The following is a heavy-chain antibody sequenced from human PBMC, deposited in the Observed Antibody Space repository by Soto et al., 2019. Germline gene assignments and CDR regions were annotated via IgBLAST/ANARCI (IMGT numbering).Heavy chain of an antibody. CDR3: AKSVFLQYCSGGSCYYPRFDY. CDR2: ISGSGGST. CDR1: GFTFSSYA. J-gene: IGHJ4*02. V-gene: IGHV3-23*01. Sequence: PGGSLRLSCAASGFTFSSYAMSWVRQAPGKGLEWVSAISGSGGSTYYADSVKGRFTISRDNSKNTLYLQMNSLRAEDTAVYYCAKSVFLQYCSGGSCYYPRFDYWGQGTLVTVSS. D-gene: IGHD2-15*01.